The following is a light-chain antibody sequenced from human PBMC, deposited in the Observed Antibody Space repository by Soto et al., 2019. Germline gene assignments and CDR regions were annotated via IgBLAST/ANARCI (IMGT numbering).Light chain of an antibody. V-gene: IGKV3-20*01. J-gene: IGKJ2*01. Sequence: EIVLTQSPGTLSLSPGERATLSCRASQSVSSTYLAWYQQKPGQAPRLLIYGASSRATGIPDRFSGSGSGTAFTLTISRLEPDDFAVYFCQQYDSSLYTFGLWTKLEIK. CDR2: GAS. CDR1: QSVSSTY. CDR3: QQYDSSLYT.